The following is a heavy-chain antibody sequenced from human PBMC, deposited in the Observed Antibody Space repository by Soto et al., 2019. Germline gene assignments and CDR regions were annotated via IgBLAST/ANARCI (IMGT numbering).Heavy chain of an antibody. CDR3: ASGHDAYKVRY. D-gene: IGHD1-1*01. CDR1: GGSISSGGTGSY. J-gene: IGHJ4*02. V-gene: IGHV4-31*03. Sequence: QVQLQESGPGLVKPSQTLSLTCTVSGGSISSGGTGSYWTWIRQLPGKGLEWIGYIYYTGNNYYTPSLNNRPTISTDTSENQFSLKLTSVTSADSAVSFCASGHDAYKVRYWGQGTLVTVSS. CDR2: IYYTGNN.